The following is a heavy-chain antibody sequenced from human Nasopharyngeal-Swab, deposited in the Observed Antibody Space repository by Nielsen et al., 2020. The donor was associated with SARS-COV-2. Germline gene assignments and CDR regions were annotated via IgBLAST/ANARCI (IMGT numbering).Heavy chain of an antibody. D-gene: IGHD3-22*01. J-gene: IGHJ3*02. CDR3: ARGYYYDSLDAFDI. V-gene: IGHV1-2*06. Sequence: ASVKVSCKASGYTFTGYYMHWVRQAPAQGLEWMGRINPNSGGTNYAQKFQGRVTMTRDKSISTAYMELSRLRSDDTAVYYCARGYYYDSLDAFDIWGQGTMVTVSS. CDR2: INPNSGGT. CDR1: GYTFTGYY.